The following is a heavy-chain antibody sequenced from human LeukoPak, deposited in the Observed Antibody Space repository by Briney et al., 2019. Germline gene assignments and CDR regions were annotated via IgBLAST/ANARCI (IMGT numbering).Heavy chain of an antibody. V-gene: IGHV1-8*01. J-gene: IGHJ3*02. CDR1: GYTFTSYD. CDR3: ARGAAVTYYDILTGYYYDAFDI. Sequence: ASVKVSCKASGYTFTSYDINWVRQATGQGLEWMGWMNPNSGNTGYAQKFQGRVTMTRNTSISTAYMELSSLRSEDTAVYYCARGAAVTYYDILTGYYYDAFDIWGQGTMVTVSS. CDR2: MNPNSGNT. D-gene: IGHD3-9*01.